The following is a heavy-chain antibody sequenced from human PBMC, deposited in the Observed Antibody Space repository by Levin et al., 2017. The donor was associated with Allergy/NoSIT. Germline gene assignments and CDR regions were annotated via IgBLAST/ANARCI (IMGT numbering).Heavy chain of an antibody. CDR1: GFTFSSYG. CDR2: ISYDGSNK. D-gene: IGHD3-22*01. Sequence: GESLKISCAASGFTFSSYGMHWVRQAPGKGLEWVAVISYDGSNKYYADSVKGRFTISRDNSKNTLYLQMNSLRAEDTAVYYCAKDPIHYYDSSGYVDYWGQGTLVTVSS. CDR3: AKDPIHYYDSSGYVDY. J-gene: IGHJ4*02. V-gene: IGHV3-30*18.